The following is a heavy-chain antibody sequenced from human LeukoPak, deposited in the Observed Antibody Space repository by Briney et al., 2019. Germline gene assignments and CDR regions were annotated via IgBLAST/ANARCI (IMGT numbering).Heavy chain of an antibody. CDR1: GYTFTSCD. V-gene: IGHV1-8*01. CDR3: ARAYNWNDFGY. D-gene: IGHD1-1*01. CDR2: MNPNSDNT. J-gene: IGHJ4*02. Sequence: ASVKVSCKASGYTFTSCDISWVRQATGQGLEWMGWMNPNSDNTGYTQKFQGRVTMTRNTSISTAYMELSSLRSEDTAVYYCARAYNWNDFGYWGQGTLVTVSS.